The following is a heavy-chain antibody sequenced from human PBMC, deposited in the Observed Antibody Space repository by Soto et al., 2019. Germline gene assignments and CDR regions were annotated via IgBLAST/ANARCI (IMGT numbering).Heavy chain of an antibody. CDR1: GFTFSDYY. CDR2: ISSSGSTI. J-gene: IGHJ4*02. D-gene: IGHD6-13*01. CDR3: ARNGYSSSWYYFDY. Sequence: GGSLRLSCVASGFTFSDYYMSWIRQAPGKGLEWVSYISSSGSTIYYADSVKGRFTISRDNAKNSLYLQMNSLRAEDTAVYYCARNGYSSSWYYFDYWGQGTLVTVSS. V-gene: IGHV3-11*01.